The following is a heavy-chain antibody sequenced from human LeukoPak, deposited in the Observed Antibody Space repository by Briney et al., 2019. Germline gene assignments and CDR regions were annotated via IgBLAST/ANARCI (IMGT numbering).Heavy chain of an antibody. J-gene: IGHJ6*02. V-gene: IGHV4-59*12. CDR2: IYYSGST. CDR3: AKLYSYGLGRPIYGMDV. D-gene: IGHD5-18*01. CDR1: GGSISSYY. Sequence: RPSGTLSLTCTVSGGSISSYYWSWIRQPPGKGLEWIGYIYYSGSTNYNPSLKSRVTISVDTSKNQFSLKLSSVTAADTAVYYCAKLYSYGLGRPIYGMDVWGQGTTVTVSS.